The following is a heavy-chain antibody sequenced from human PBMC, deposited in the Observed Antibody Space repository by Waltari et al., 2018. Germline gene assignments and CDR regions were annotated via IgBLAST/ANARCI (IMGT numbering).Heavy chain of an antibody. CDR3: AKSGRYSYGTTRAVFDY. J-gene: IGHJ4*02. D-gene: IGHD5-18*01. V-gene: IGHV3-9*01. CDR2: ISWNSGSI. Sequence: WVRQAPGKGLEWVSGISWNSGSIGYADSVKGRFTISRDNAKNSLYLQMNSLRAEDTALYYCAKSGRYSYGTTRAVFDYWGQGTLVTVSS.